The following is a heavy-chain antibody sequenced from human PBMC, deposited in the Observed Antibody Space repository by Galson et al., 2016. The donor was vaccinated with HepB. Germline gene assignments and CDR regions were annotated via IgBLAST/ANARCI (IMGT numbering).Heavy chain of an antibody. V-gene: IGHV3-9*01. CDR3: GKDGDLGYTAGWSGH. CDR1: GFTFDDYA. Sequence: SLRLSCAASGFTFDDYAMHWVRQVPGKGPEYVAGISWDGGDVAYGDGVKGRFTISRDNSKNMVYLHMTSLRGEDTAIYFCGKDGDLGYTAGWSGHWGQGTRVSLSS. CDR2: ISWDGGDV. J-gene: IGHJ4*02. D-gene: IGHD3-3*01.